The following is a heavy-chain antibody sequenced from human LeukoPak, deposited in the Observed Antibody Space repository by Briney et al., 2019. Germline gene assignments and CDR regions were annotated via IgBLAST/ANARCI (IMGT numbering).Heavy chain of an antibody. Sequence: GASVKLSCKASGGALSRYAISWGRHAPGQGHEWMGGVIAIVGTANYAHKYQRRVTISADESSGTSNMELSSLRSEDTAVYYCARGPRITIFGVVMANDAFDIWGQGTMVTVSS. CDR3: ARGPRITIFGVVMANDAFDI. D-gene: IGHD3-3*01. CDR1: GGALSRYA. V-gene: IGHV1-69*13. CDR2: VIAIVGTA. J-gene: IGHJ3*02.